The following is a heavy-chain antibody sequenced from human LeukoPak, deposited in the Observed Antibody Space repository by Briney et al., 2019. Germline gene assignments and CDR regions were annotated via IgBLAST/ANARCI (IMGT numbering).Heavy chain of an antibody. CDR3: ARTHYVWGSQIDY. Sequence: SETLSLTCAVYGGSFSDYYWSWIRQPPGKGLEWIGEINHSGSTNYNPSLKSRVTISVDTSKNQFSLKLSSVTAADTAVYYCARTHYVWGSQIDYWGQGTLVTVSS. J-gene: IGHJ4*02. CDR2: INHSGST. V-gene: IGHV4-34*01. CDR1: GGSFSDYY. D-gene: IGHD3-16*01.